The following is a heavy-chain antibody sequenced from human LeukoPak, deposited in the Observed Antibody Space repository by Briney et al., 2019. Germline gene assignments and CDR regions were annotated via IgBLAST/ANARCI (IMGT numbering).Heavy chain of an antibody. CDR2: IYSGGTT. D-gene: IGHD2/OR15-2a*01. CDR3: ARVLIGAFDI. V-gene: IGHV3-53*01. Sequence: GGSLRLSCAASGFTVSSNYMTWVRQAPGKGLEWVSVIYSGGTTYYANSVKGRFTISRDNSKNTLYLQMNSLRAEDTAVYYCARVLIGAFDIWGQGTMVTVSS. J-gene: IGHJ3*02. CDR1: GFTVSSNY.